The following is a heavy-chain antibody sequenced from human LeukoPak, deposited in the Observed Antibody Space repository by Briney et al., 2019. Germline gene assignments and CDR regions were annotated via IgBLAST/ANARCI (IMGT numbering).Heavy chain of an antibody. CDR2: MNPNSGNT. V-gene: IGHV1-8*03. CDR3: ASYCSSTICYGYAFDI. J-gene: IGHJ3*02. CDR1: GYTFTSYD. Sequence: ASVKVSCKASGYTFTSYDINWVRQATGQGLEWMGWMNPNSGNTGYAQKFQGRVTITRNTSISTAYIELSSLRSEDTAVYYCASYCSSTICYGYAFDIWGQGTMVTVSS. D-gene: IGHD2-2*01.